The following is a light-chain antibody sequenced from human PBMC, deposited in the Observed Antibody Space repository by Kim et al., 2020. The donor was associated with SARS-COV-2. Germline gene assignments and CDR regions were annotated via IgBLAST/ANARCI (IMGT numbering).Light chain of an antibody. CDR2: DAS. V-gene: IGKV3-11*01. CDR1: QSVSSS. CDR3: QQRSNWPT. J-gene: IGKJ1*01. Sequence: SLSPGERATLSCGASQSVSSSLAWYQQKPGQAPRLLIYDASNRATGIPARFSGSGSGTDFTLTISSLEPEDFAVYYCQQRSNWPTFGQGTKVDIK.